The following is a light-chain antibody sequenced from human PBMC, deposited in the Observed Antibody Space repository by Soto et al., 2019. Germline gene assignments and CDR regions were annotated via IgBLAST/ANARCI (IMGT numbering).Light chain of an antibody. J-gene: IGKJ4*01. Sequence: DIQMTQSPSSLSASVGDRVTITCRASQSISNYVNWYQQRLGKAPNLLIYAASSLQSGVPSSFSGSRSGRDFTLTISSLHPEDFATYYCQQSYHTLPLTFGGGTKVEI. CDR2: AAS. V-gene: IGKV1-39*01. CDR1: QSISNY. CDR3: QQSYHTLPLT.